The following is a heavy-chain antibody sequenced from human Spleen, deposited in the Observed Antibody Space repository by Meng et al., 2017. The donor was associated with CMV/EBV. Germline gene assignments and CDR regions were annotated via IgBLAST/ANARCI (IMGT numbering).Heavy chain of an antibody. Sequence: FSSYAISWVRQAPGQGLEWMGGINPNSGGTNYAQKFQGRVTMTRDTSISTAYMELSRLRSDDTAVYYCARSPYDFWSGYYGNYFDYWGQGTLVTVSS. J-gene: IGHJ4*02. CDR1: FSSYA. CDR3: ARSPYDFWSGYYGNYFDY. D-gene: IGHD3-3*01. V-gene: IGHV1-2*02. CDR2: INPNSGGT.